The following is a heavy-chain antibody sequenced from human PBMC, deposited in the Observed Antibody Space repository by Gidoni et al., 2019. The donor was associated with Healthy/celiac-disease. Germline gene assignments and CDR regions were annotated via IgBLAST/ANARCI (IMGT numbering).Heavy chain of an antibody. Sequence: EVQLVESGGGLVQPGGSLRLSCSASGFTFRSYALHWVRQAPGKGLEYVSAISSNGGSTYYADSVKGRFTISRDNSKNTLYLQMSSLRAEDTAVYYCVKDHDFIHYYDSSGYPKYYYYYYMDVWGKGTTVTVSS. J-gene: IGHJ6*03. CDR1: GFTFRSYA. CDR2: ISSNGGST. CDR3: VKDHDFIHYYDSSGYPKYYYYYYMDV. D-gene: IGHD3-22*01. V-gene: IGHV3-64D*09.